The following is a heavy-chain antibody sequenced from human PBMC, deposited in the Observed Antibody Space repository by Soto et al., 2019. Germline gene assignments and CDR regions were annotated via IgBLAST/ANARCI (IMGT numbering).Heavy chain of an antibody. CDR2: VYRSGAA. J-gene: IGHJ4*02. CDR3: ARDYPYALDVDGDFGV. Sequence: PSATPSLTCTVSGYSSSTVYYLAWARRSPGKGLEWIGSVYRSGAAYYSPTLKSRVTISVDTSKNPFSLHLKSVTAADAAVYYWARDYPYALDVDGDFGVGGQGTPGNVPQ. V-gene: IGHV4-38-2*02. CDR1: GYSSSTVYY. D-gene: IGHD2-21*02.